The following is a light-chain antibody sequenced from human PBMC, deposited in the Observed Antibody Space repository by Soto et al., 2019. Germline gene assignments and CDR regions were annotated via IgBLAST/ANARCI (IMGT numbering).Light chain of an antibody. CDR2: END. V-gene: IGLV1-51*02. CDR1: SSNIGSNY. CDR3: GTWDSSLSAGV. Sequence: QSVLTQPHSVSAAPGQKVTISCSGSSSNIGSNYVSWYQQVPGIAPQLLIYENDKRPSGIPDRFSGSKSGTSATLGITGLQTGDEADYYCGTWDSSLSAGVFGGGTKLTVL. J-gene: IGLJ2*01.